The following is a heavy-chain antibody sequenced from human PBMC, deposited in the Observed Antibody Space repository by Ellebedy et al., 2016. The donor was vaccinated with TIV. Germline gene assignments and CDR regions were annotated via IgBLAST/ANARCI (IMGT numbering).Heavy chain of an antibody. CDR2: INPNSGDT. CDR1: GYTFTGYY. CDR3: ARELYSSSSYFDY. D-gene: IGHD6-6*01. V-gene: IGHV1-2*02. Sequence: AASVKVSCKASGYTFTGYYIHWVRQAPGQGLEWVGWINPNSGDTNYAQKLQGRVTVTGDTSISTAYMELSRLRSDDTAVYYCARELYSSSSYFDYWGQGTLVTVSS. J-gene: IGHJ4*02.